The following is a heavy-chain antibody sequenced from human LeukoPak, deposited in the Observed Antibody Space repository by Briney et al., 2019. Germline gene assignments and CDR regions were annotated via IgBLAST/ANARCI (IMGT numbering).Heavy chain of an antibody. J-gene: IGHJ3*02. V-gene: IGHV3-49*04. D-gene: IGHD3-22*01. Sequence: GGSLRLSCTTSGFTFSDYAVSWVRQAPGKGLEWIGFIRNKANGGTTEYAASVKGRFTISRDDSKTIAHLQMSSLKTEDTAVYYCSRFYSSGWASGAFDIRGQGTMVTVSS. CDR2: IRNKANGGTT. CDR1: GFTFSDYA. CDR3: SRFYSSGWASGAFDI.